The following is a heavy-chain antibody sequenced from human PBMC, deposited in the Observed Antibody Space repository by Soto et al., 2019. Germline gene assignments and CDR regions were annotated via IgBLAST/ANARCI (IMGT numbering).Heavy chain of an antibody. Sequence: QVQLQESGPGLVKPSETLSLTCTVSGGSIGRYYWSWVRQSPGKGLEWIGYIFYTGITNYNPSLKSRVAISLHTSKNEFSLNLTSVTPEDTAVYYCARGHWVVRNWFFDLWGRGTLVPVSS. J-gene: IGHJ2*01. CDR1: GGSIGRYY. CDR2: IFYTGIT. CDR3: ARGHWVVRNWFFDL. D-gene: IGHD3-10*01. V-gene: IGHV4-59*01.